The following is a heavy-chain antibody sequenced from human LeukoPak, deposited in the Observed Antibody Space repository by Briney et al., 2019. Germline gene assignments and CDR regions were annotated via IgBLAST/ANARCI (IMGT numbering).Heavy chain of an antibody. Sequence: PSDTLSLTCSVSGGPITVYHWIWIRQPPGKGLEFIGYIHYTGSTNYNSSLTSRIPISTDTSKNQFSLKMTSVTAADTAVYYCARFHPNCGLDYWGQGTLVTVSS. J-gene: IGHJ4*02. V-gene: IGHV4-59*07. CDR1: GGPITVYH. CDR2: IHYTGST. CDR3: ARFHPNCGLDY. D-gene: IGHD3-16*01.